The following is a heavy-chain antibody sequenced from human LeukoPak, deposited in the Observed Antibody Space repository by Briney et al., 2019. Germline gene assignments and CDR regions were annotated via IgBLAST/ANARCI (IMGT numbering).Heavy chain of an antibody. CDR1: AGSIISDY. D-gene: IGHD2-15*01. V-gene: IGHV4-4*09. J-gene: IGHJ4*02. CDR2: IYTSGRT. CDR3: ARHAVLLPTHPPDY. Sequence: SESLSLTCTVAAGSIISDYCGWIRQPPGKGRGWIGYIYTSGRTTYKPCLKSSVTISVDTYKHQFSLNMRSVTAADTAVYSCARHAVLLPTHPPDYWGQGTLVTVSS.